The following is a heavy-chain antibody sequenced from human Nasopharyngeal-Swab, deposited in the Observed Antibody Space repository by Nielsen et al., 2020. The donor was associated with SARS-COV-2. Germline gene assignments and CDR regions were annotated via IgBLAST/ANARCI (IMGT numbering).Heavy chain of an antibody. V-gene: IGHV3-30-3*01. CDR1: GFTFSLYA. CDR2: ISNDGNDK. D-gene: IGHD2-2*01. CDR3: ARVNSTWTPHAFTV. Sequence: GESLKISCSASGFTFSLYAMHWVRQAPGKGLEWAAVISNDGNDKNYADSVKGRFSISRDNSKNTLYLQMNNLRGEDTALYYCARVNSTWTPHAFTVWGQGTMVTVSS. J-gene: IGHJ3*01.